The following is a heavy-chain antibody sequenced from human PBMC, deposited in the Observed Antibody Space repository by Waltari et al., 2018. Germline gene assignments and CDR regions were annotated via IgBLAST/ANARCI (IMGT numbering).Heavy chain of an antibody. CDR2: IDHSGNT. CDR1: VCSLSNYY. V-gene: IGHV4-59*08. Sequence: QVQLQESGPGLVKPSETLSLPCSVPVCSLSNYYWSWIRQPPGKGLEWIGYIDHSGNTNYNPSLKSRVTISIDTSKNQFSLKLISVTAADTAVYYCARGWRSPLSPWGQGMLVTVSS. J-gene: IGHJ5*02. CDR3: ARGWRSPLSP. D-gene: IGHD3-10*01.